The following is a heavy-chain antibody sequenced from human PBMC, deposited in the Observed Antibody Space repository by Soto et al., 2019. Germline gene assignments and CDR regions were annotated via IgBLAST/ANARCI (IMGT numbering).Heavy chain of an antibody. Sequence: QVQLVQSGAEVKKPGSSVKVSCKASGGTFSSYAISWVRQATGQGLEWMGGIIPIFVTANYAQKFQGRVTITADESTSTAYMERSSLRSEDTAVYYCARVSSYGGTIDYWGQGTLVTVSS. J-gene: IGHJ4*02. CDR3: ARVSSYGGTIDY. V-gene: IGHV1-69*12. CDR1: GGTFSSYA. CDR2: IIPIFVTA. D-gene: IGHD4-17*01.